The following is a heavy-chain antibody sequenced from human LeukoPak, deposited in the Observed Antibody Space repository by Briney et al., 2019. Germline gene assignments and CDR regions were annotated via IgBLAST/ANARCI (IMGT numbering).Heavy chain of an antibody. CDR3: AREGGYCSSTSCYFMGWYNWFDP. J-gene: IGHJ5*02. CDR2: IRYDGSNK. CDR1: GFTFSSYG. D-gene: IGHD2-2*01. V-gene: IGHV3-30*02. Sequence: GGSLRLSCAASGFTFSSYGMHWVRQAPGKGLEWVAFIRYDGSNKYYADSVKGRFTISRDNSKNTLYLQMNSLRAEDTAVYYCAREGGYCSSTSCYFMGWYNWFDPWGQGTLVTVSS.